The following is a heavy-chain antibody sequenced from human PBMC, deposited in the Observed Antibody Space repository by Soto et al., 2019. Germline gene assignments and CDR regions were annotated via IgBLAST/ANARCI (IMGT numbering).Heavy chain of an antibody. V-gene: IGHV1-69*01. D-gene: IGHD1-7*01. Sequence: QVQLVQSGAEVKKPGSSVKVSCKASGGTFSSYAISWVRQAPGQGLEWMGGIIPIFGTANYAQKFQGRVTITADESTSTAYMELSSLRSEDTAVYYCARSRITGTTPGYYYYYGMDVWGKGTTVTVSS. CDR2: IIPIFGTA. CDR3: ARSRITGTTPGYYYYYGMDV. J-gene: IGHJ6*04. CDR1: GGTFSSYA.